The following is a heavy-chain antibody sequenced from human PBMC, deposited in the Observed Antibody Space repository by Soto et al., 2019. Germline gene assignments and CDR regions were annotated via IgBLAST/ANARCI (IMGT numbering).Heavy chain of an antibody. V-gene: IGHV3-49*03. CDR2: IRSKAYGGTT. Sequence: GGSLRLSCTASGFTFGDYAMSWFRQAPGKGLEWVGFIRSKAYGGTTEYAASVKGRFTISRDDSKSIAYLQMNSLKTEDTAVYYCSNSARSQEHDFWSGYYNADYYYYMDVWGKGTTVTVSS. J-gene: IGHJ6*03. D-gene: IGHD3-3*01. CDR3: SNSARSQEHDFWSGYYNADYYYYMDV. CDR1: GFTFGDYA.